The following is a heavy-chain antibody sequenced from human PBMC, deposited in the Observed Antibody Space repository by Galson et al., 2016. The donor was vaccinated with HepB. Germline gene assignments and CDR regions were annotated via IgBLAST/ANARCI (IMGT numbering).Heavy chain of an antibody. CDR3: ARGDIVRAIFDY. Sequence: SLRLSCAASGFTFSSYAIHWVRQAPGKGLEWVAVISSVGYNKYYADSVKGRFTIPRDNSKNTLYLQMDSLRAEDTALFYCARGDIVRAIFDYWGQGTLVTVSS. J-gene: IGHJ4*02. V-gene: IGHV3-30-3*01. CDR1: GFTFSSYA. CDR2: ISSVGYNK. D-gene: IGHD1-26*01.